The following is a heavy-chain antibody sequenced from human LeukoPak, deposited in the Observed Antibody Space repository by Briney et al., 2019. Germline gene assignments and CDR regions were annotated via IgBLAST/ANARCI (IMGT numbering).Heavy chain of an antibody. V-gene: IGHV3-30*02. CDR3: AKVSLNMVNDAFDI. Sequence: GGSLRLSCAASGFIFSSYGMHWVRQAPDKGLEWVAFIRYDGSREYYADSVKGRSTISRDNSKNTLYLQMNSLRAEDTAMYYCAKVSLNMVNDAFDIWGQGTMVSVSS. CDR2: IRYDGSRE. J-gene: IGHJ3*02. CDR1: GFIFSSYG. D-gene: IGHD4/OR15-4a*01.